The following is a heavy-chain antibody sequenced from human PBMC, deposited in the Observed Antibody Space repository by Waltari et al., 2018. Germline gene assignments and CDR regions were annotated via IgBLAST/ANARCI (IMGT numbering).Heavy chain of an antibody. CDR1: GFTFRSSS. J-gene: IGHJ4*02. D-gene: IGHD3-10*01. V-gene: IGHV3-48*01. Sequence: EVQLAESGGGLVQPGGSLRLSCAASGFTFRSSSMNWVRQAPGKGLEWVSYISSSSSPIYYADSVKGRFTISRDNAKNSLYLQMNSLRAEDTAVYYCARDRGMVRGVNPLYLDYWGQGTLVTVSS. CDR2: ISSSSSPI. CDR3: ARDRGMVRGVNPLYLDY.